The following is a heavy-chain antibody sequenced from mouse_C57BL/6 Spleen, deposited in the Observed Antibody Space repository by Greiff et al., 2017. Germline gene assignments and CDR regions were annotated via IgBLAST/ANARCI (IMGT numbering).Heavy chain of an antibody. CDR2: IDPSDSYT. D-gene: IGHD2-4*01. Sequence: QVQLQQPGAELVMPGASVKLSCKASGYTFTSYWMHWVKQRPGQGLEWIGDIDPSDSYTNYNQKFKGKSTLTVDKSSSTAYMQLSSLTSEDSAVYYCARGEYYDYDRFAYWGQGTLVTVSA. CDR1: GYTFTSYW. J-gene: IGHJ3*01. V-gene: IGHV1-69*01. CDR3: ARGEYYDYDRFAY.